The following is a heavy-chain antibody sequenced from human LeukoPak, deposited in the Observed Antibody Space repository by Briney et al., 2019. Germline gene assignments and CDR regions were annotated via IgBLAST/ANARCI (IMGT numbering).Heavy chain of an antibody. Sequence: GGSLRLSCVASGFTFSSNAMSWVRQAPGKGLEWVAVISYDGSNKYYADSVKGRFTISRDNSKNTLYLQMNSLRAEDTAVYYCAKVYCTSSSCPYKYYYYGMDVWGQGTTVTVSS. CDR1: GFTFSSNA. V-gene: IGHV3-30*18. CDR2: ISYDGSNK. J-gene: IGHJ6*02. D-gene: IGHD2-2*01. CDR3: AKVYCTSSSCPYKYYYYGMDV.